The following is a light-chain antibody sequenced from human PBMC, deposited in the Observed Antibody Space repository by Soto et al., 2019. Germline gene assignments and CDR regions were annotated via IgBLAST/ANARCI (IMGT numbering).Light chain of an antibody. CDR1: SSNIGAGYD. CDR2: GNS. CDR3: QSYDSSLSGWV. V-gene: IGLV1-40*01. Sequence: QSVLTQPPSVSGAPGQRVTISCTGSSSNIGAGYDVHWYQQLPGTAPKLLIYGNSNRPSGVPDRCSGSKSGTSASLAITGLQAEDEADYYYQSYDSSLSGWVFGGGTKLTVL. J-gene: IGLJ3*02.